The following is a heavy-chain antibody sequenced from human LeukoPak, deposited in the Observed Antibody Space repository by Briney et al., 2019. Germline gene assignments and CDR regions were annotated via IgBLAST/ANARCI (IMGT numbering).Heavy chain of an antibody. CDR1: GFSFNTAW. D-gene: IGHD6-19*01. Sequence: GGSLRLSCAASGFSFNTAWMNWVRQTPGKGLEWLGRIKSKTDDGTAEYAAHVKGRFIISRDDLKNMLSLEMRSLRTEDTGVYYCTTRGIAVSGLGYWGRGTLVVVSS. J-gene: IGHJ4*02. CDR2: IKSKTDDGTA. V-gene: IGHV3-15*01. CDR3: TTRGIAVSGLGY.